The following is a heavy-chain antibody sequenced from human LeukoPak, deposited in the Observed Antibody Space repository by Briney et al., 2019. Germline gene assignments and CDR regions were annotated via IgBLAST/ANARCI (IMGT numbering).Heavy chain of an antibody. CDR3: AREIVRGVDY. Sequence: ASVKVSCKASGYTFNTYHIHWVRQAPGQGLEWMGIIKPSGGTTTYAQKFQGRVTMTRDTSTSTVYMELSSLRSEDTAVYYCAREIVRGVDYWGQGTLVTVSS. J-gene: IGHJ4*02. CDR2: IKPSGGTT. V-gene: IGHV1-46*02. D-gene: IGHD3-10*01. CDR1: GYTFNTYH.